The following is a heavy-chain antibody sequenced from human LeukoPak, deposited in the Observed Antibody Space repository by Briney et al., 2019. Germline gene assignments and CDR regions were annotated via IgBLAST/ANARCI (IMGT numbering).Heavy chain of an antibody. CDR1: GFTLSGYG. CDR3: AKDRGYSYGDFDF. V-gene: IGHV3-30*02. D-gene: IGHD5-18*01. J-gene: IGHJ4*02. Sequence: PGGSLRLSCAASGFTLSGYGMHWVRQAPGKGLEWVAFIRHDGSNKDYADSVKGRFTISRDNSKNTLYLQMNSLRAEDTAVYYCAKDRGYSYGDFDFWGQGTLVTAPS. CDR2: IRHDGSNK.